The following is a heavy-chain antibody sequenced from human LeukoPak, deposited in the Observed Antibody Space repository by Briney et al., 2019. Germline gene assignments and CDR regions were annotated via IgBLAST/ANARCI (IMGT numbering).Heavy chain of an antibody. CDR1: GGSFSGYY. CDR3: ARHASSRITGTNYNYYYYYMDV. CDR2: INHSGST. D-gene: IGHD1-20*01. Sequence: NASETLSLTCAVYGGSFSGYYWSWIRQPPAKGLEWIGEINHSGSTNYNPSLKSRVTISVDTSKNQFSLKLSSVTAADTAVYYCARHASSRITGTNYNYYYYYMDVWGKGTTVTISS. J-gene: IGHJ6*03. V-gene: IGHV4-34*01.